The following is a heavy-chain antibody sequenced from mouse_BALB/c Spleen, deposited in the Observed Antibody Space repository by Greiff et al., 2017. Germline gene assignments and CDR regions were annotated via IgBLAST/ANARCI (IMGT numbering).Heavy chain of an antibody. Sequence: EVMLVESGGGLVQPGGSLRLSCATSGFTFTDYYMSWVRQPPGKALEWLGFIRNKANGYTTEYSASVKGRFTISRDNSQSILYLQKNTLRAEDSATYYCARGTLLRLRNAMDYWGQGTSVTVSS. CDR2: IRNKANGYTT. CDR1: GFTFTDYY. V-gene: IGHV7-3*02. J-gene: IGHJ4*01. CDR3: ARGTLLRLRNAMDY. D-gene: IGHD1-2*01.